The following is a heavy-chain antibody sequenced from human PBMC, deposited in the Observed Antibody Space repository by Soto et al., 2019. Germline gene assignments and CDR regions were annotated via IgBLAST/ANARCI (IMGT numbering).Heavy chain of an antibody. CDR2: IDPSDSYT. Sequence: PGESLKISCKGSGYNFTTYWISWVRQMPGKGLEWMGRIDPSDSYTNYSPSFQGHVTISADKSISTAYLQWSSLKASDSAMYYCARYYHGMDVWGQGTTVTVSS. V-gene: IGHV5-10-1*01. J-gene: IGHJ6*02. CDR1: GYNFTTYW. CDR3: ARYYHGMDV.